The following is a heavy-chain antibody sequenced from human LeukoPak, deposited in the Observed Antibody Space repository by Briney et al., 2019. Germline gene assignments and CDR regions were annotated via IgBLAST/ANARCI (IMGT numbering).Heavy chain of an antibody. Sequence: SETLSLTCAVYGGSFSGYYWSWIRQPPGKGLEWIGEINHSGSTNYNPSLKSRVTISVDTSKNQFSLKLSFVTAADTAVYYCAKMGSGSYLTYYYYMDVWGKGTAVTVSS. CDR1: GGSFSGYY. CDR3: AKMGSGSYLTYYYYMDV. J-gene: IGHJ6*03. V-gene: IGHV4-34*01. D-gene: IGHD1-26*01. CDR2: INHSGST.